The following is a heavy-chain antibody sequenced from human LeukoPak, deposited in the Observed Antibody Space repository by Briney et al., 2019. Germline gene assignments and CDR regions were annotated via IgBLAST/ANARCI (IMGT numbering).Heavy chain of an antibody. CDR2: IYDSGST. V-gene: IGHV4-39*01. D-gene: IGHD3-3*01. J-gene: IGHJ5*02. CDR3: ATANPPYYDFWSGYPLLRGFDP. CDR1: GGSIRSSYYY. Sequence: SETLSLTCTVSGGSIRSSYYYWGWIRQPPGKGLEWIGSIYDSGSTYYNPSLKSRVTISVDTSKNQFSLKLNSVTAADTAVYYCATANPPYYDFWSGYPLLRGFDPWGQGTLVTVSS.